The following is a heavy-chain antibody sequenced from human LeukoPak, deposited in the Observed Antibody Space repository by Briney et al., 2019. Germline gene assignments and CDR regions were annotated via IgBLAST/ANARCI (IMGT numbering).Heavy chain of an antibody. CDR2: VGGDDTN. CDR1: GFTFSSYA. CDR3: AKDSWSRNGIYDAFDI. D-gene: IGHD2-8*01. J-gene: IGHJ3*02. V-gene: IGHV3-23*01. Sequence: GGSLRLSCAASGFTFSSYAMNWIRQVPGKGLEWVSVVGGDDTNYYIDSAKGRFTISRDNSKNTLSLQVNNLRPEDTAVYYCAKDSWSRNGIYDAFDIWGQGTMVTVSS.